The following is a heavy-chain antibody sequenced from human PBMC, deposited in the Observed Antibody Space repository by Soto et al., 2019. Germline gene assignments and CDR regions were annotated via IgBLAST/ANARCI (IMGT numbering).Heavy chain of an antibody. CDR2: ISYDGSNK. D-gene: IGHD2-15*01. CDR3: ALWGGGGGAFDI. J-gene: IGHJ3*02. CDR1: GFTFSSYG. Sequence: QVQLVESGGGVVQPGRSLRLSCAASGFTFSSYGMHWVRQAPGKGLEWVAIISYDGSNKYYADSVKGRFTISRDNSKNTLYLQRNSLRTEDRAVYYCALWGGGGGAFDIWGQGTMVTVSS. V-gene: IGHV3-30*03.